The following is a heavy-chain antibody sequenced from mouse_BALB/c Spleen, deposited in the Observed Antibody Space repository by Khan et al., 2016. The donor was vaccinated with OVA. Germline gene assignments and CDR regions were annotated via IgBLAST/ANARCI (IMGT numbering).Heavy chain of an antibody. CDR2: IWSGGST. V-gene: IGHV2-2*02. D-gene: IGHD2-4*01. Sequence: QVQLKESGPGLVQPSQTLSITCTVSGFSLTTYGVHWVRQSPGKGLERLGVIWSGGSTDYNAAFISRVSISKDNSKSQVFLKMNSLKANDTAIYYCARNYDYDEGLAYWGQGTLVTVSA. J-gene: IGHJ3*01. CDR1: GFSLTTYG. CDR3: ARNYDYDEGLAY.